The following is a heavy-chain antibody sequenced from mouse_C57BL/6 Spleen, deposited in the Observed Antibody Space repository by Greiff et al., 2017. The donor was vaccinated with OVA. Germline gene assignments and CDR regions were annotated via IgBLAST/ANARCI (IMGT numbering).Heavy chain of an antibody. CDR3: TSYGSSPFDY. D-gene: IGHD1-1*01. CDR1: GFNIKDYY. J-gene: IGHJ2*01. V-gene: IGHV14-1*01. Sequence: VQLQQSGAALVRPGASVKLSCTASGFNIKDYYMHWVKQRPEQCLAWIGRIDPEDGDTEYAPKFQGKATMTADTSSNTAYLQLSSLTSEDTAVYYCTSYGSSPFDYWGQGTTLTVSS. CDR2: IDPEDGDT.